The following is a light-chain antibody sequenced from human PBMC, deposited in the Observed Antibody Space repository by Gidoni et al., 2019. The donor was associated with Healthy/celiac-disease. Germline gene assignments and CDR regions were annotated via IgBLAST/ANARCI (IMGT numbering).Light chain of an antibody. J-gene: IGKJ4*01. V-gene: IGKV3-11*01. CDR1: QSVSSY. CDR2: DAS. CDR3: QQRSNWPLT. Sequence: EIVLTQSPATLSVSPGERATLSCRASQSVSSYLAWYQQKPGQAPRLLIYDASNRATGIPARFSGSGSGTDFTLTISSLEPEDFAVYYCQQRSNWPLTFGGGTKVEPK.